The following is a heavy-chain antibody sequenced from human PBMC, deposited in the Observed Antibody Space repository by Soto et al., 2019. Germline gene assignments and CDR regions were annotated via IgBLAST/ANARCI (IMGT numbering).Heavy chain of an antibody. D-gene: IGHD3-22*01. CDR2: IYYSGST. CDR1: GGSISSYY. CDR3: ASQTQYYYDSSGYYHYYFDY. J-gene: IGHJ4*02. V-gene: IGHV4-59*01. Sequence: SETLSLTCTVSGGSISSYYWSWIRQPPGKGLEWIGYIYYSGSTNYNPSLKSRVTISVDTSKNQFSLKLSSVTAADTAVYYCASQTQYYYDSSGYYHYYFDYWGQGTLVTVSS.